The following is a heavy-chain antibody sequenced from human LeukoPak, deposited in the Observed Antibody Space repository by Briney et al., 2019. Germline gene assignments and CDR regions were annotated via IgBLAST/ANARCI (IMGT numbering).Heavy chain of an antibody. J-gene: IGHJ4*02. Sequence: SETLSLTCTVSGGSIGSGSYYWSWIRQPAGKALEWIGRIYTSGSINYNPSLKSRVTISVDTSKNQFSLKLSSVTAADTAVYYCAASHSSSRPFDYWGQGTLVTVSS. CDR1: GGSIGSGSYY. CDR3: AASHSSSRPFDY. D-gene: IGHD6-13*01. V-gene: IGHV4-61*02. CDR2: IYTSGSI.